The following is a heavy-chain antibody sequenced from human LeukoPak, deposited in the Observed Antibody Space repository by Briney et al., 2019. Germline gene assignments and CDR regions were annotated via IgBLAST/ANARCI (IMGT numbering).Heavy chain of an antibody. J-gene: IGHJ5*02. CDR2: IYYSGST. Sequence: ASETLSITCTVSGGSISSSSYYWGWIRQPPGKGLEWIGSIYYSGSTYYNPSLKSRVTISVDTSKNQFSLKLSSVTAADTAVYYCAGTYYYGSGRLNWFDPWGQGTLVTVSS. D-gene: IGHD3-10*01. V-gene: IGHV4-39*01. CDR1: GGSISSSSYY. CDR3: AGTYYYGSGRLNWFDP.